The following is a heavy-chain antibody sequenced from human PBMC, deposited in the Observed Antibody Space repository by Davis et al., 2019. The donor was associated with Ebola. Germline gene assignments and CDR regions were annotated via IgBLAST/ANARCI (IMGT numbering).Heavy chain of an antibody. CDR1: GGSFSGYY. J-gene: IGHJ4*02. V-gene: IGHV4-34*01. D-gene: IGHD3-16*02. CDR3: ARGIRLGELSDEY. Sequence: GSLRLSCAVYGGSFSGYYWSWIRQPPGKGLEWIGEINHSGSTNYNPSLKSRVTISVDTSKNTFSLKLSSVTAADTAVYYCARGIRLGELSDEYWGQGTLVTVSS. CDR2: INHSGST.